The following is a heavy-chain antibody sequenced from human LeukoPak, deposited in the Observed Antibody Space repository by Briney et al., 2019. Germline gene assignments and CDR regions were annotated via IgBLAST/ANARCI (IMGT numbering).Heavy chain of an antibody. D-gene: IGHD3-10*01. CDR3: ARDRLWFGLNGKESYYYYYGMDV. CDR1: GYTFTSYG. Sequence: ASVKVSCKASGYTFTSYGISWVRQAPGQGLEWMGWISAYNGNTNYAQKLQGRVTMTTDTSTSTAYMELRSLRSDGTAVYYCARDRLWFGLNGKESYYYYYGMDVWGQGTTVTVSS. V-gene: IGHV1-18*01. J-gene: IGHJ6*02. CDR2: ISAYNGNT.